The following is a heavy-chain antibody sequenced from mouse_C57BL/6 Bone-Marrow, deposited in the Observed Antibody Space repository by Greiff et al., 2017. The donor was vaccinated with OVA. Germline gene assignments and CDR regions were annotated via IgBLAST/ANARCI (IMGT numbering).Heavy chain of an antibody. D-gene: IGHD2-4*01. Sequence: EVMLVESEGGLVQPGSSMKLSCTASGFTFSDYYMAWVRQVPEKGLEWVANINYDGSSTYYLDSLKSRFIISRDNAKNILYLQMSSLKSEDTATYYCARAEYDYDGAWFAYWGQGTLVTVSA. CDR1: GFTFSDYY. J-gene: IGHJ3*01. CDR2: INYDGSST. V-gene: IGHV5-16*01. CDR3: ARAEYDYDGAWFAY.